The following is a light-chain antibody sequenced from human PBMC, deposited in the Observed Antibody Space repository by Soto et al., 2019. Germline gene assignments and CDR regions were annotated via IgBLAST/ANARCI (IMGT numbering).Light chain of an antibody. V-gene: IGKV3-15*01. CDR3: QQYNNWPLT. CDR2: RAF. Sequence: ETVMTQSPVTLSVSPGERVTLSCRASQSISSDLAWYQQKPGQAPRLLIYRAFTRATGIPARFSGSGSGRDFTLTISSLQSEDFAIYHCQQYNNWPLTFGGGTKVEIK. CDR1: QSISSD. J-gene: IGKJ4*01.